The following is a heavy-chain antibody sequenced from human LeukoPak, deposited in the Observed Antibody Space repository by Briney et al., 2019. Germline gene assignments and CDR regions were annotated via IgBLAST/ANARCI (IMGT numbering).Heavy chain of an antibody. D-gene: IGHD3-16*01. CDR3: ARDYAVGESFDI. V-gene: IGHV3-74*01. CDR2: ITSDGSST. Sequence: GGSLRLSCAASGFTFSSYWMHWVRQAPGEGLVWVARITSDGSSTSHADSVKGRFTISRDNAKNTLYPQMNSLRAEDTAVYYCARDYAVGESFDIWGQGTLVTVSS. J-gene: IGHJ3*02. CDR1: GFTFSSYW.